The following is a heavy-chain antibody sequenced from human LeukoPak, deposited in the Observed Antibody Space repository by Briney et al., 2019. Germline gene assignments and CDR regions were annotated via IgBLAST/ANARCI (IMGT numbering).Heavy chain of an antibody. D-gene: IGHD1-26*01. CDR2: IYYSGCT. V-gene: IGHV4-59*01. CDR3: ARGGAPGKSFDY. CDR1: GGSISSYY. J-gene: IGHJ4*02. Sequence: SETLSLTRTVSGGSISSYYWSWIRQPPGKGLEWIGYIYYSGCTNYNPSLKSRVTISVDTSKNQFSLKLSSVTAADTAVYYCARGGAPGKSFDYWGQGTLVTVSS.